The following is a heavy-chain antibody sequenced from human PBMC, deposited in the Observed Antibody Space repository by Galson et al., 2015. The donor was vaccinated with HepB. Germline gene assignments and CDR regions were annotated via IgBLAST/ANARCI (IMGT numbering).Heavy chain of an antibody. Sequence: SLRLSCAASGFTFDDYGMSWVRQAPGKGLEWVSGINWNGGSTGYADSVKGRFTISRDNAKNSLYLQMNSLRAEDTALYYCARGLWVWDHGDAFDIWGQGTMVTVSS. J-gene: IGHJ3*02. CDR2: INWNGGST. V-gene: IGHV3-20*04. CDR3: ARGLWVWDHGDAFDI. CDR1: GFTFDDYG. D-gene: IGHD1-26*01.